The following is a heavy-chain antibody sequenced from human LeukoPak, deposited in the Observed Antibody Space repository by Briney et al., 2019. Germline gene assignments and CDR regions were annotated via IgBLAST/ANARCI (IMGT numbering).Heavy chain of an antibody. J-gene: IGHJ4*02. V-gene: IGHV3-23*01. CDR1: GFTFSTYA. CDR3: AKGFPLSVAGPGYYFDY. Sequence: PGGSLRLSCAASGFTFSTYAMTWVRQAPGKGLEWVSAITGSGISTYHADSVKGRFTISRDNSKNTLYLQMNSLRAEDTAVYYCAKGFPLSVAGPGYYFDYWGQGTLVTVSS. CDR2: ITGSGIST. D-gene: IGHD6-19*01.